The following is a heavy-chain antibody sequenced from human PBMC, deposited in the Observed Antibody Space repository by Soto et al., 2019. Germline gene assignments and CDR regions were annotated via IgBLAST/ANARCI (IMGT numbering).Heavy chain of an antibody. CDR1: GDSVSSNSAA. Sequence: SQTLSLTCAISGDSVSSNSAAWNWIRQSPSRGLEWLGRTYYRSKWYNDYAVPVKSRITINPDTSKNQFSLQLNSVTPEDTAVYYCARDWSIAARSGVRFDPWGQGTLVTVSS. J-gene: IGHJ5*02. V-gene: IGHV6-1*01. CDR2: TYYRSKWYN. CDR3: ARDWSIAARSGVRFDP. D-gene: IGHD6-6*01.